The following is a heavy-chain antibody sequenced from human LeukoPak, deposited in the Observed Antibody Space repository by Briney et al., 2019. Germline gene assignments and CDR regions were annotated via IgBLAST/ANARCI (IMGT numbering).Heavy chain of an antibody. CDR3: AKHIRSGSYNRDFDY. V-gene: IGHV3-48*03. J-gene: IGHJ4*02. Sequence: GGSLRLSCAASGFTFSSYEMNWVRQAPGKGLEWVSYISSSGSTIYYADSVKGRFTISRDNAKNSLYLQMNSLRAEDTALYYCAKHIRSGSYNRDFDYWGQGTLVTVSS. D-gene: IGHD3-10*01. CDR1: GFTFSSYE. CDR2: ISSSGSTI.